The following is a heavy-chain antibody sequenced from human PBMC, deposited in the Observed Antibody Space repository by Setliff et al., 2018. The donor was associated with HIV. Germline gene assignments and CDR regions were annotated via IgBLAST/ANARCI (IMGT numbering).Heavy chain of an antibody. CDR3: AKLSRLTSLRNAVDI. D-gene: IGHD3-10*01. V-gene: IGHV4-31*03. Sequence: TLSLTCNVSSGYISSGGYFWGWIRQHPGKGLEWNGYIYYTGSTYYNPSLKSRVTISMDPSNNQLALNLSYVTAADSAVYYCAKLSRLTSLRNAVDIGRQVAVVTVSS. CDR2: IYYTGST. CDR1: SGYISSGGYF. J-gene: IGHJ3*02.